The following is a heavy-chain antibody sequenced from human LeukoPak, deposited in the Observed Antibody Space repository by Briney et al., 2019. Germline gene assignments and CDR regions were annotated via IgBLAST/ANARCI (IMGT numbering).Heavy chain of an antibody. V-gene: IGHV1-69*05. J-gene: IGHJ4*02. D-gene: IGHD6-19*01. CDR1: GGTFSSYA. CDR3: ARVFSGYSSGSQRYDY. CDR2: IIPIFGTA. Sequence: PVKVSCKASGGTFSSYAISWVRQAPGQGLEWMGGIIPIFGTANYAQKFQGRVTITTDESTSTAYMELSSLRSEDTAVYYCARVFSGYSSGSQRYDYWGQGTLVTVSS.